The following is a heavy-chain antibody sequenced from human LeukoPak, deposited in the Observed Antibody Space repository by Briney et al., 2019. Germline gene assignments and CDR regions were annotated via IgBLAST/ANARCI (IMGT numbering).Heavy chain of an antibody. V-gene: IGHV3-23*01. D-gene: IGHD6-13*01. CDR1: GFTFSSYA. Sequence: LGGSLRLSCAASGFTFSSYAMSWVRQAPEKGLEWVSAISGSGGSTYYADSVKGRFTISRDNSKNTLYPQMNSLRAEDTAVYYCAKQGEQQLVGGDYWGQGTLVTVSS. CDR2: ISGSGGST. J-gene: IGHJ4*02. CDR3: AKQGEQQLVGGDY.